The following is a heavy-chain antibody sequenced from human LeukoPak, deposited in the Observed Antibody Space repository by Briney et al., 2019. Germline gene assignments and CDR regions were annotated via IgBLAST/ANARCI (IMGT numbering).Heavy chain of an antibody. CDR3: ARVLGTAMTTNWFDP. CDR2: IYHSGST. Sequence: PSETLSLTCTVSGYSISSGYYWGWIRQPPGKGLEWIGSIYHSGSTYYNPSLESRVTISVDTSKNQFSLKLSSVTAADTAVYYCARVLGTAMTTNWFDPWGQGTLVTVSS. V-gene: IGHV4-38-2*02. J-gene: IGHJ5*02. D-gene: IGHD5-18*01. CDR1: GYSISSGYY.